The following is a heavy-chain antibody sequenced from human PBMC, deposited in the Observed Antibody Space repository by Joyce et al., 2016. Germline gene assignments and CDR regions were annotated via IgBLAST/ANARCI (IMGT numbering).Heavy chain of an antibody. CDR3: ARGAS. Sequence: EVQLVDSGGGLIQPGGSLRLSCAGSGFDGSDSYINWVRHAPGKGLEWVSAIFSGGTTYYADSVKGRFTISRDNSKNTVDLQMNSLRVEDTAVYYCARGASWGQGTLVTVSS. CDR2: IFSGGTT. J-gene: IGHJ5*02. V-gene: IGHV3-53*01. D-gene: IGHD1-26*01. CDR1: GFDGSDSY.